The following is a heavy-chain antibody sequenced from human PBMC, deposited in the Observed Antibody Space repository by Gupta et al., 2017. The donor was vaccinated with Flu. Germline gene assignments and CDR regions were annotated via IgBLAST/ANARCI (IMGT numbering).Heavy chain of an antibody. CDR3: AQMGCSNTSCTSWADY. J-gene: IGHJ4*02. V-gene: IGHV2-5*02. D-gene: IGHD2-2*01. CDR1: GFSLSTSGVG. Sequence: QITLKESGPTLVKPTQTLTLTCTFSGFSLSTSGVGVGRIRQPPGKSLEWLAVIYWDDDKRYSPSLKSRLTITKDTSKNQVVLIMTNMGPVDTATYYCAQMGCSNTSCTSWADYWGQGTLVTVSS. CDR2: IYWDDDK.